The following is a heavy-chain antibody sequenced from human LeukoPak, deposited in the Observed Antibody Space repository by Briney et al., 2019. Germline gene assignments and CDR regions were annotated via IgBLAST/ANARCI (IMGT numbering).Heavy chain of an antibody. D-gene: IGHD4-17*01. Sequence: GGSLRLSCAASRLIFHNYALVWIRRAPGKGPEWVSAILGGGGTFYADAAKGRFTIPRDNSKNTLYLQMNSLRAEDTATYYCGQDPNGNYIGAFDFWGRGTMVTVSS. J-gene: IGHJ3*01. V-gene: IGHV3-23*01. CDR2: ILGGGGT. CDR3: GQDPNGNYIGAFDF. CDR1: RLIFHNYA.